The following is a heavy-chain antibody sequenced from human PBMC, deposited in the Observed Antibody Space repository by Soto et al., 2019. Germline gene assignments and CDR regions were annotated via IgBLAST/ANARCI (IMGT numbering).Heavy chain of an antibody. CDR1: GFSFNTHG. J-gene: IGHJ4*02. CDR2: ISSTSETK. CDR3: ARERYYYGSGDY. Sequence: PGGSLRLSCAASGFSFNTHGMDWARQAPGKGLEWISFISSTSETKYYADSVKGRFTISRDNAKNSLYLQMNSLRAEDTAVYYCARERYYYGSGDYWGQGTLVTVSS. D-gene: IGHD3-10*01. V-gene: IGHV3-48*01.